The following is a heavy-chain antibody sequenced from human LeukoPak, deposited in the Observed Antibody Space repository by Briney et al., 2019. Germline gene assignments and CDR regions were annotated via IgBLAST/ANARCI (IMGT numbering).Heavy chain of an antibody. CDR3: AKDLDIVVVPAAFDP. J-gene: IGHJ5*02. D-gene: IGHD2-2*01. Sequence: GGSLRLSCAASGFTFSGSAMHWVRQAPGKGLEWVSAISGSGGSTYYADSVKGRFTISRDNSKNTLYLQMNSLRAVDTAVYYCAKDLDIVVVPAAFDPWGQGTLVTVSS. CDR1: GFTFSGSA. CDR2: ISGSGGST. V-gene: IGHV3-23*01.